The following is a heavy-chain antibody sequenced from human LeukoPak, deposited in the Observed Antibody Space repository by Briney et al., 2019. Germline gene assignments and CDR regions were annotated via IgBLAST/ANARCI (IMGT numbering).Heavy chain of an antibody. V-gene: IGHV3-23*01. CDR2: FSATDGSA. J-gene: IGHJ3*01. CDR1: GFTFSSYA. D-gene: IGHD6-13*01. CDR3: ARAKIAAAGTGAFDV. Sequence: GGSLRLSCAASGFTFSSYAMTWVRQAPGKGLEWVSAFSATDGSAQYAESVEGQFTISRDNSKNTLFLQMNSLGAEDTAVYYCARAKIAAAGTGAFDVWGQGTLVTVSS.